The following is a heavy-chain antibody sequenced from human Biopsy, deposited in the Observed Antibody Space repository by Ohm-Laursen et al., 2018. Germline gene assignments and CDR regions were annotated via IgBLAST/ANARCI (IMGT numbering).Heavy chain of an antibody. CDR1: GGTLINYA. Sequence: SVKVSCKASGGTLINYAISWVRQAPGQGLEWMGGIMPAFGVVNYGQNFEGRVTIDADDSTTTVDLSSLTSEDTAVYYCARGEAARVNDNYRYRLDHWGQGTTVVVSS. CDR3: ARGEAARVNDNYRYRLDH. V-gene: IGHV1-69*13. J-gene: IGHJ6*02. CDR2: IMPAFGVV. D-gene: IGHD6-6*01.